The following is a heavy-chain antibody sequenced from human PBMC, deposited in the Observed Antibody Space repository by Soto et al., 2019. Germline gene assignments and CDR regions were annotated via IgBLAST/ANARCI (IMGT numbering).Heavy chain of an antibody. V-gene: IGHV3-30*03. CDR1: EFTFSSYG. CDR2: ISYDGSNK. Sequence: QVQLVESGEGVVQPGRSLRLSCAASEFTFSSYGMHWVRQAPGKGLEWVAVISYDGSNKYYADSVKGRFTISRDNSKXXXXXXXXXXXXXXXAXXXXXXGXTMVRGVIIDYFDYWGQGTLVTVSS. D-gene: IGHD3-10*01. CDR3: XXGXTMVRGVIIDYFDY. J-gene: IGHJ4*02.